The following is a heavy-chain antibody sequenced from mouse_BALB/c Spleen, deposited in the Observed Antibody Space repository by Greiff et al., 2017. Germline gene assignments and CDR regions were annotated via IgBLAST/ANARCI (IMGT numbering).Heavy chain of an antibody. CDR2: ITPSNGGT. J-gene: IGHJ3*01. V-gene: IGHV1S81*02. CDR1: GYTFTSYY. Sequence: QVQLKQPGAELVKPGASVKLSCKASGYTFTSYYMYWVKQRPGQGLEWIGGITPSNGGTNFNEKFKSKATLTVDKSSSTAYMQLSSLTSEDSAVYYCTREIYYGSAWFAYWGQGTLVTVSA. CDR3: TREIYYGSAWFAY. D-gene: IGHD2-2*01.